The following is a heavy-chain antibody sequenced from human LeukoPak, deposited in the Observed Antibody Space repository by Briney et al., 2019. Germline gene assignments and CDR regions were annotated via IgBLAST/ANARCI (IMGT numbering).Heavy chain of an antibody. CDR2: INHSGST. J-gene: IGHJ5*02. V-gene: IGHV4-39*07. CDR1: GGSISSTSYY. Sequence: PSETLSLTCTVSGGSISSTSYYWGWIRQPPGKGLEWIGEINHSGSTNYNPSLKSRVTISVDTSKNQFSLKLSSVTAADTAVYYCARGGWFDPWGQGTLVTVSS. CDR3: ARGGWFDP.